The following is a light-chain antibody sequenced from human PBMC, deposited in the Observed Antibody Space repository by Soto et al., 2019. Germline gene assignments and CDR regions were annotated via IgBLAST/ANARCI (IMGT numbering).Light chain of an antibody. Sequence: EIVLTQSPCTLPFSPGERATLSCRASHSITSNYLAWYQHKPGQAPRLLIYGANTRATGIPARFSGSGYGAEFTLTINSLQSEDFALYYCQQYSNGPRTFGQGTKVDIK. CDR3: QQYSNGPRT. V-gene: IGKV3-15*01. CDR1: HSITSN. CDR2: GAN. J-gene: IGKJ1*01.